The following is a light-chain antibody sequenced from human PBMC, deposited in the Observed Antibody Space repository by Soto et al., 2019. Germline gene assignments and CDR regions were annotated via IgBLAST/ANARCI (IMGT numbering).Light chain of an antibody. CDR1: QSVSSSY. CDR2: GAS. V-gene: IGKV3-20*01. CDR3: QQYGSWPYT. Sequence: EIVLTQSPGTLSLSPGERATLSCRASQSVSSSYLAWYQQKPGQAPRLLIYGASSRATGIPDRFSGSGSGTDFTLTISRLEPEDFAVYYCQQYGSWPYTFGQGTKLEIK. J-gene: IGKJ2*01.